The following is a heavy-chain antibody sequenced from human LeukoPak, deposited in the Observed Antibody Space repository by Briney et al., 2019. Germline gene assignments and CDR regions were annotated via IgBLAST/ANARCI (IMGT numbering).Heavy chain of an antibody. Sequence: GGSLRLSCAPSGFTFSSYAMSWVRQAPGKGLEWGSGISASGGSTFYADYVKGRFTISRDNSKNTLYLQMNSLRVEDTALYYCAKDGSAAAGYSSDYWGQGTLVTVSS. J-gene: IGHJ4*02. CDR3: AKDGSAAAGYSSDY. CDR2: ISASGGST. CDR1: GFTFSSYA. V-gene: IGHV3-23*01. D-gene: IGHD6-13*01.